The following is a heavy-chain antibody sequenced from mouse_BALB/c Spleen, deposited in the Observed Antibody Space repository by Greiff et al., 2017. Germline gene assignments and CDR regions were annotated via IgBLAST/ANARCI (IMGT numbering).Heavy chain of an antibody. CDR3: ARYGHYRFWCAY. V-gene: IGHV1S81*02. J-gene: IGHJ3*01. Sequence: QVQLKQPGAELVKPGASVKLSCKASGYTFTSYWMHWVKQRPGQGLEWIGEINPSNGRTNYNEKFKSKATLTVDKSSSTAYMQLSSLTSEDSAVYYCARYGHYRFWCAYWGQGTLVTVSA. CDR1: GYTFTSYW. D-gene: IGHD2-14*01. CDR2: INPSNGRT.